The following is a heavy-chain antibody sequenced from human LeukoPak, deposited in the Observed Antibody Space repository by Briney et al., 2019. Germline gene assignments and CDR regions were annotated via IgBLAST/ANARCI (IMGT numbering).Heavy chain of an antibody. J-gene: IGHJ4*02. D-gene: IGHD2/OR15-2a*01. CDR3: ARDISNTQPLTY. Sequence: ASVKVSCKASGYTFTGYYMHWVRQAPGLGLEWMGWINPNSGGTNYAQKFQGRVTMTRDTSISTAYMELSRLRSDDTAVYYCARDISNTQPLTYWGQGTLVTVSS. CDR1: GYTFTGYY. CDR2: INPNSGGT. V-gene: IGHV1-2*02.